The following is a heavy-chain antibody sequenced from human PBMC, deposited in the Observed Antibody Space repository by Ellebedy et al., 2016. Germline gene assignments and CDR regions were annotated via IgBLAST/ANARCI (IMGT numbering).Heavy chain of an antibody. CDR3: ARGVGSGWFDP. CDR2: VSSDGGTK. V-gene: IGHV3-30*03. Sequence: GGSLRLSCGASGFTFSGYDMHWVRQAPAKGLEWVAVVSSDGGTKFYADSVKGRFTVSRDNSRNTLDLQMNNLRDEDMAVYYCARGVGSGWFDPWGQGTLVTVSS. D-gene: IGHD2-15*01. J-gene: IGHJ5*02. CDR1: GFTFSGYD.